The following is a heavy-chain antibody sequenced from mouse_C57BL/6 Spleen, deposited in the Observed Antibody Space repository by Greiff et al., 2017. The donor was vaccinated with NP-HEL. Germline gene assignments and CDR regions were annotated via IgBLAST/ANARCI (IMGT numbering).Heavy chain of an antibody. D-gene: IGHD4-1*01. J-gene: IGHJ3*01. CDR3: ARHDWDGWFAY. V-gene: IGHV5-12*01. CDR2: ISNGGGST. Sequence: EVQRVESGGGLVQPGGSLKLSCAASGFTFSDYYMYWVRQTPEKRLEWVAYISNGGGSTYYPDTVKGRFTISRDNAKNTLYLQMSRLKSEDTAMYYCARHDWDGWFAYWGQGTLVTVSA. CDR1: GFTFSDYY.